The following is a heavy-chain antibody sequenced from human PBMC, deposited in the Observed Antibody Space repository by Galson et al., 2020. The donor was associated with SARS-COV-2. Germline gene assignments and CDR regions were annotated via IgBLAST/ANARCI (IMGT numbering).Heavy chain of an antibody. CDR2: IYYSGST. J-gene: IGHJ6*02. D-gene: IGHD3-3*01. V-gene: IGHV4-59*01. Sequence: SETLSLTCTVSGGSISSYYWSWIRQPPGKGLEWIGYIYYSGSTNYNPSLKSRVTISVDTSKNQFSLKLSSVTAADTALYYCARGDEYYDFWSGYSYGMDVWGQGTTVTVSS. CDR3: ARGDEYYDFWSGYSYGMDV. CDR1: GGSISSYY.